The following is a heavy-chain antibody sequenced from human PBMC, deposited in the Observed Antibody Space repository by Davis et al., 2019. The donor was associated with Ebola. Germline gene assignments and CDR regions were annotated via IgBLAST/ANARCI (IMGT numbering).Heavy chain of an antibody. CDR1: GASISSYY. V-gene: IGHV4-59*01. Sequence: MPSETLSLTCTVSGASISSYYWSWIRQPPGKGLEWIGYIYYSGSAKYNPSLKSRVTISVDTSKNQFSLKLNSVTAADAARYYCARAKAVAAGLLDFWGQGTLVTVSS. CDR2: IYYSGSA. CDR3: ARAKAVAAGLLDF. D-gene: IGHD6-19*01. J-gene: IGHJ4*02.